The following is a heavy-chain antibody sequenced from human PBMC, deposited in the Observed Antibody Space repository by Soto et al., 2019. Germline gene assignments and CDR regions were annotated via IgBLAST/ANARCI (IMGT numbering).Heavy chain of an antibody. CDR2: IIPIFGTA. J-gene: IGHJ6*02. CDR3: ARGSFSVEMATIYYYGMDV. CDR1: GGTFSSYA. Sequence: ASVKVSCKASGGTFSSYAISWVRQAPGQGLEWMGGIIPIFGTANYAQKFQGRVTITADESTSTAYMELSSLRSEDTAVYYCARGSFSVEMATIYYYGMDVWGQGTTVTVSS. V-gene: IGHV1-69*13. D-gene: IGHD5-12*01.